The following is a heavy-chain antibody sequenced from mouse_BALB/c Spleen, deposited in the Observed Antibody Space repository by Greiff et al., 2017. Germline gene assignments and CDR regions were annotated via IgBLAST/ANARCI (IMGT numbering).Heavy chain of an antibody. Sequence: VQLQQSGAELVKPGASVKLSCKASGYTFTSYYMYWVKQRPGQGLEWIGEINPSNGGTNFNEKFKSKATLTVDKSSSTAYMQLSSLTSEDSAVYYCTRSGASMRLPLFAYWGQGTLVTVSA. D-gene: IGHD1-2*01. CDR2: INPSNGGT. V-gene: IGHV1S81*02. CDR1: GYTFTSYY. J-gene: IGHJ3*01. CDR3: TRSGASMRLPLFAY.